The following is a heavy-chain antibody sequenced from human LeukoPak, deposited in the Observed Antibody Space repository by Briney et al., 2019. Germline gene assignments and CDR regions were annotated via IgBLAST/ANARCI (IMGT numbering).Heavy chain of an antibody. V-gene: IGHV1-18*01. J-gene: IGHJ4*02. CDR3: ARARTMSQLYYFDY. D-gene: IGHD3-22*01. CDR2: IRAYNGNT. CDR1: GYTFTSYG. Sequence: GASVKVSCKASGYTFTSYGISWVRRAPGQGLEWRGWIRAYNGNTNYAQKLQGRVTMTTDTSTSTAYMELRSLRSDDTAVYYCARARTMSQLYYFDYWGQGTLVTVSS.